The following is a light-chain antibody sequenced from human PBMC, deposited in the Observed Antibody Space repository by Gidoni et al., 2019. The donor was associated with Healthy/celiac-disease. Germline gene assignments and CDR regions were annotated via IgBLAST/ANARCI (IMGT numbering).Light chain of an antibody. J-gene: IGKJ3*01. Sequence: EIVLPQSPATLSLSPGERATLSCRASQSVSSYLAWYQQKPGQAPRLLIYDAANRATGIPARFSGSGSGTDFTLTISSLEPEDVAVYYCQQRSNWPPFTFGPGTKVDIK. V-gene: IGKV3-11*01. CDR1: QSVSSY. CDR3: QQRSNWPPFT. CDR2: DAA.